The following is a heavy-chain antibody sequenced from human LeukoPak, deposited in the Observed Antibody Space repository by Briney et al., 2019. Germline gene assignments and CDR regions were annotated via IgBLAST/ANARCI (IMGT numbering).Heavy chain of an antibody. CDR2: ISSDGSST. V-gene: IGHV3-74*01. Sequence: PGGSLRLSCAASGFTLSTYWMHWVRQVPGKGLVWVSRISSDGSSTTYADSMKGRFTISRDNSKNTLYLQMNSLRAEDTAVYYCAKVLTIFGVVISAGPFDYWGQGTLVTVSS. CDR3: AKVLTIFGVVISAGPFDY. J-gene: IGHJ4*02. D-gene: IGHD3-3*01. CDR1: GFTLSTYW.